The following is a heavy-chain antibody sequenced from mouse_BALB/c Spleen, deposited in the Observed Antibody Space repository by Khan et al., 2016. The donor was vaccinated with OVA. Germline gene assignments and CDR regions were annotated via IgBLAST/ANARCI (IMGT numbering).Heavy chain of an antibody. CDR1: GFSLTSYG. CDR3: ARSTHKNTSAMDY. V-gene: IGHV2-6*02. Sequence: VQLQESGPGLVAPSQSLSITCTISGFSLTSYGVHWVRQPPGKGLEWLVVIWSDGKTTYNSTLKSRLSISKDNSKSQVFLKMNSLQTDDTAMYXCARSTHKNTSAMDYWGQGTSVTVSS. J-gene: IGHJ4*01. CDR2: IWSDGKT.